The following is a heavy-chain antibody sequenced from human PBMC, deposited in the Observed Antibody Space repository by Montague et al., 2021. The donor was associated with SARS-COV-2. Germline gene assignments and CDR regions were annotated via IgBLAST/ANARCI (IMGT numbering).Heavy chain of an antibody. D-gene: IGHD6-13*01. CDR1: GGSVSSGGYY. Sequence: SETLSLTCTVYGGSVSSGGYYWSWIRQPPGKGLEWIGYIYYSGSTNYNPSLKSRVTISLATSKNQFSLKLTAVTAADMAVYYCARVSLAAAATRSDYWGQGALVTVSS. J-gene: IGHJ4*02. V-gene: IGHV4-61*08. CDR3: ARVSLAAAATRSDY. CDR2: IYYSGST.